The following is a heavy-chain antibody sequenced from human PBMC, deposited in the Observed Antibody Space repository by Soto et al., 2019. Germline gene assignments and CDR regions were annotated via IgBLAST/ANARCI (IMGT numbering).Heavy chain of an antibody. D-gene: IGHD2-15*01. CDR3: AKLEYCSGGSCYSRDAFDI. CDR2: ISYDGSNK. CDR1: GFPFSSYG. J-gene: IGHJ3*02. Sequence: AGGPLRLPCAASGFPFSSYGVHWVRQAPGKGLEWVAVISYDGSNKNYADSVKGRFTISRDNSKNTLYLQMNSLRAEDTAVYYCAKLEYCSGGSCYSRDAFDIWGQGTMVTVSS. V-gene: IGHV3-30*18.